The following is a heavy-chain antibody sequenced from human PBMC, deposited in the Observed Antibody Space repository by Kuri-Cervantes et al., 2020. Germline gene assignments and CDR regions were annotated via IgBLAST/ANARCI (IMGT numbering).Heavy chain of an antibody. CDR3: AREYQDSSGYLGALHDAFDI. V-gene: IGHV4-39*07. Sequence: ESLKISCTVSGGSISSSSYYWGWIRQPPGKGLEWIGSIYYSGSTYYNPSLKSRVTISVDTSKNQFSLKLSSVTAADTAVYYCAREYQDSSGYLGALHDAFDIWGQGTMVTVSS. J-gene: IGHJ3*02. CDR2: IYYSGST. D-gene: IGHD3-22*01. CDR1: GGSISSSSYY.